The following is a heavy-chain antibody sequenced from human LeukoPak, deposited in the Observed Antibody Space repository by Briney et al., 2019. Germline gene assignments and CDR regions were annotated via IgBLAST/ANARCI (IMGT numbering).Heavy chain of an antibody. CDR2: ISYDGSNK. J-gene: IGHJ4*02. CDR1: GFTFSSYA. D-gene: IGHD3-22*01. CDR3: ARGYDSSGYFDY. V-gene: IGHV3-30*04. Sequence: GGSLRLSCAASGFTFSSYAMHWVRQAPGKGLEWVAVISYDGSNKYYADSVKGRFTISRDNSKNTLYLQMNSLRAEDTAVYYCARGYDSSGYFDYWGQRTLVTVSS.